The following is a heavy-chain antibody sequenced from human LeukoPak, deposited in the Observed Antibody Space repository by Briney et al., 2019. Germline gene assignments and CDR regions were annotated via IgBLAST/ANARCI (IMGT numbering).Heavy chain of an antibody. CDR3: AKDITYSSSSPMRYFDY. Sequence: GRSLRLSCAASGFTFDDYAMHWVRQAPGKGLEWVSGISWRSDSVDYADSVKGRFTISRDNAKSSLYLQMNSLRAEDTALYYCAKDITYSSSSPMRYFDYWGQGTLVTVSS. CDR1: GFTFDDYA. V-gene: IGHV3-9*01. D-gene: IGHD6-13*01. CDR2: ISWRSDSV. J-gene: IGHJ4*02.